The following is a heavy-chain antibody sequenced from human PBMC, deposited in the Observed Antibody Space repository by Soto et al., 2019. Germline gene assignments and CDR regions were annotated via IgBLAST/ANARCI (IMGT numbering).Heavy chain of an antibody. CDR1: GFMFSSYV. V-gene: IGHV3-23*01. J-gene: IGHJ4*02. CDR2: VSGSGSRT. Sequence: EVQLLESGGGLVQPGRSLRLSCAASGFMFSSYVMSWVRQAPGKGLEWVSGVSGSGSRTYYADSVNGRFSISRDNSRNTLYLQLNSLRAEDTAVYYCAVLTTVTDADYWGQGTLVTVLS. CDR3: AVLTTVTDADY. D-gene: IGHD4-17*01.